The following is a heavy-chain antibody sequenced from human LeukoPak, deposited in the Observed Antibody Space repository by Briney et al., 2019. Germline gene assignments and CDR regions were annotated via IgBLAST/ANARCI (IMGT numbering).Heavy chain of an antibody. D-gene: IGHD3-22*01. CDR1: RFTFSSYV. J-gene: IGHJ4*02. CDR2: ISGSGGST. CDR3: AKGDYDSSGYYYFDY. V-gene: IGHV3-23*01. Sequence: GGSLRLSCAASRFTFSSYVMSWVRQAPGKGLEWVSVISGSGGSTYYADSVKGRFTISRDNSKNTLYLQMNSLRAEDTAVYYCAKGDYDSSGYYYFDYWGQGTLVTVSS.